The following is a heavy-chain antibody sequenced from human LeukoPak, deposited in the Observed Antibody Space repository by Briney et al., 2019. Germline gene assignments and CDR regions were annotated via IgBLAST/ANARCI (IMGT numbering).Heavy chain of an antibody. J-gene: IGHJ4*02. V-gene: IGHV3-9*01. CDR2: ISWNSGSI. D-gene: IGHD6-13*01. CDR1: GFTFDDYA. CDR3: ARDGAAPGLYFDS. Sequence: GGSLRLSCAASGFTFDDYAMHWVRQAPGKGLEWVSGISWNSGSIGYADSVKGRFTISRDNAKNTLYLQMNSLRAEDTAVYYCARDGAAPGLYFDSWGQGTLVTVSS.